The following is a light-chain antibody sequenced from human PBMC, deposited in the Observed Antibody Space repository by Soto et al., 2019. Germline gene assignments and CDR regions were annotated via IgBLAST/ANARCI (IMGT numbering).Light chain of an antibody. CDR3: QQYGSSGT. Sequence: IVLTQSPGTLSLSLGERATLSCRASQSCXNYYSAGYQKNPGKAPGLRIYCASNRATGIPDRFSGSGSGTDFTLTISRLEPEDVAVYYCQQYGSSGTVGQGTKVDI. CDR1: QSCXNYY. V-gene: IGKV3-20*01. CDR2: CAS. J-gene: IGKJ1*01.